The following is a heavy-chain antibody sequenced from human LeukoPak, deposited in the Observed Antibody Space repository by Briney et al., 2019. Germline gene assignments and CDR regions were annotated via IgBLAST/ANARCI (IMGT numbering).Heavy chain of an antibody. V-gene: IGHV4-61*08. CDR3: ATKGQNYDFWSGYSRSDAFDI. Sequence: PSETLSLTCTVSGGSISSGGYYWSWIRQPPGKGLGGIGYIYYSGSTNYNPSLKSRVTIAVDTSKNQFSLKLSSVTAGDTVVYYCATKGQNYDFWSGYSRSDAFDIWGQGTMVTVSS. D-gene: IGHD3-3*01. CDR1: GGSISSGGYY. J-gene: IGHJ3*02. CDR2: IYYSGST.